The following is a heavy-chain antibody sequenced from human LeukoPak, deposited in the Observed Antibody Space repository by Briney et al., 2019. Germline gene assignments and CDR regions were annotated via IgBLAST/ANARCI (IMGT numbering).Heavy chain of an antibody. J-gene: IGHJ5*02. CDR1: GFTFRDYG. V-gene: IGHV3-49*04. CDR2: IRSQGFGGTT. D-gene: IGHD3-10*01. CDR3: ARVLVTMVRGVIDWVDP. Sequence: AGGSLRPSCRASGFTFRDYGMTWVRQAPGKGLQWIGFIRSQGFGGTTEHATSLEGRFTISRDDSKSIAYLQMNSLKTEDTAVYYCARVLVTMVRGVIDWVDPWGQGTLVTVSS.